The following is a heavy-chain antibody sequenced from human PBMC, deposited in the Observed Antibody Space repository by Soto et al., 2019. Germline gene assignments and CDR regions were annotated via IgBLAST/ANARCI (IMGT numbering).Heavy chain of an antibody. CDR1: GGTFSSYG. V-gene: IGHV1-69*12. J-gene: IGHJ6*02. CDR2: IIPIFGTA. Sequence: QVQLVQSGAEVKKPGSSVKVSCKASGGTFSSYGISWVRQAPGQGLEWMGGIIPIFGTANYAQKFQGRVTIPADESTSTAYMELGRLRSEDTAVYYCARAVEQSYYYYGVDGWGQGTTVTVSS. CDR3: ARAVEQSYYYYGVDG.